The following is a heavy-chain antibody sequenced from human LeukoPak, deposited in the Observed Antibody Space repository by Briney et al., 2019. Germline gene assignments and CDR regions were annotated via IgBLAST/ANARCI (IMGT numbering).Heavy chain of an antibody. CDR2: IYYSGST. CDR3: ARTLRGFDY. CDR1: GGSISSYY. Sequence: SDTLSLTCTVSGGSISSYYWSWIRQPPGKGLEWIGYIYYSGSTNYNPSLKSRVTISVDTSKNQFSLKLSSVTAADTAVYYCARTLRGFDYWGQGTLVTVSS. J-gene: IGHJ4*02. V-gene: IGHV4-59*01. D-gene: IGHD5/OR15-5a*01.